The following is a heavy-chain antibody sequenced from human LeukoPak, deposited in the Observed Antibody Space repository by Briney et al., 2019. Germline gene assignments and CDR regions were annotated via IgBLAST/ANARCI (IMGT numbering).Heavy chain of an antibody. CDR1: GGSFSGYY. J-gene: IGHJ4*02. CDR2: INHSGST. CDR3: ARKVVVKCFDY. D-gene: IGHD3-22*01. Sequence: ASETLSLTCAVYGGSFSGYYWSWIRQPPGKGLEWIGEINHSGSTNYNPSLKSRVTISVDTSKNQFSLKLSSVAAADTAVYYCARKVVVKCFDYWGQGTLVTVSS. V-gene: IGHV4-34*01.